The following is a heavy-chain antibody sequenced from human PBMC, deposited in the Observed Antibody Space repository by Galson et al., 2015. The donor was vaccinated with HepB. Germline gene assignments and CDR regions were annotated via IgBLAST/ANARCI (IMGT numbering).Heavy chain of an antibody. CDR2: IYSGGSP. V-gene: IGHV3-66*02. Sequence: SLRLSCAASGFSVSDYYVTWVRQAPGKGLEWVSVIYSGGSPYYADSVKGRFTISRDNSKNTLNLQMNSLRAEDTAVYYCAREGRYFGSGTFYNGRRGFFYFDYWGQGTLVTVSS. D-gene: IGHD3-10*01. CDR3: AREGRYFGSGTFYNGRRGFFYFDY. J-gene: IGHJ4*02. CDR1: GFSVSDYY.